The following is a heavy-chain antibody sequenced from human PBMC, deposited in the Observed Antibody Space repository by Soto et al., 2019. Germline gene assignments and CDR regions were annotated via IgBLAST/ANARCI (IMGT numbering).Heavy chain of an antibody. D-gene: IGHD2-2*01. CDR3: ARRFEDCISTSCQYYFDY. CDR2: IDPSDSYT. V-gene: IGHV5-10-1*01. Sequence: PGESLKISCKGSGYSFTSYWISWVRQMPGKGLEWMGRIDPSDSYTNYSPSFQGHVTISADKSIRTAYLQWSSLKASDTAMYYCARRFEDCISTSCQYYFDYWGQGTLVTVSS. CDR1: GYSFTSYW. J-gene: IGHJ4*02.